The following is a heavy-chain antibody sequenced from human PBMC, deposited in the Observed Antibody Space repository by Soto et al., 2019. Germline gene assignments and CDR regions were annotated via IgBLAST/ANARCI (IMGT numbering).Heavy chain of an antibody. Sequence: QVQLQEAGPGLVRPSETLSLTCTVSGASIRSYYWSWLRQPPGKGLEWIGYIYYSGSTNYNPSLKSRGTISLDTSKKQFSLKLSSMTAADTAVYYCASRPTSGSSSPFDYWCQGTLVTVSS. J-gene: IGHJ4*02. V-gene: IGHV4-59*08. D-gene: IGHD6-6*01. CDR2: IYYSGST. CDR1: GASIRSYY. CDR3: ASRPTSGSSSPFDY.